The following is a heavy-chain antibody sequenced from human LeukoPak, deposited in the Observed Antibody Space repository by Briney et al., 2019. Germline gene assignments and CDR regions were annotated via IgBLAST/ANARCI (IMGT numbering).Heavy chain of an antibody. D-gene: IGHD6-19*01. CDR3: AKGLEQWLVRGYFQH. V-gene: IGHV3-23*01. CDR2: ISGGGHST. Sequence: GGSLRLSCAASGFSFSNYAMTWVRQAPGRGLEWVSTISGGGHSTYYADSVKGRFTISRDNSKNTLYLQMNSLRAEDTAVYYCAKGLEQWLVRGYFQHWGQGTLVTVSS. CDR1: GFSFSNYA. J-gene: IGHJ1*01.